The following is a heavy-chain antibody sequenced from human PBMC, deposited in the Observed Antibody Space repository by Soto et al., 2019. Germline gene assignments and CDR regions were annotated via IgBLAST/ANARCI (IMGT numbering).Heavy chain of an antibody. CDR3: AIGRITMIVVVIGPDAFDI. Sequence: SVKVSCKASGGTFSSYAISWVRQAPGQGLEWMGGIIPIFGTANYAQKFQGRVTITADKSTSTAYMELSSLRSEDTAVYYCAIGRITMIVVVIGPDAFDIWGQGTMVTVSS. D-gene: IGHD3-22*01. CDR2: IIPIFGTA. V-gene: IGHV1-69*06. J-gene: IGHJ3*02. CDR1: GGTFSSYA.